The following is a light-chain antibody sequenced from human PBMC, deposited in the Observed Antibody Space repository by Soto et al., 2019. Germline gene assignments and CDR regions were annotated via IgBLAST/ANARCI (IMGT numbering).Light chain of an antibody. Sequence: QSALTQPASVSGSPGQSITISCTGTSSDVGGYDYVSWYQQHPGKAPTLMIYDVSKRPSGVSNRFSGSKSGNTASLTISGLQAEDEADYYCSSYTSSSTRVVFGGGTKLTVL. J-gene: IGLJ2*01. CDR3: SSYTSSSTRVV. V-gene: IGLV2-14*01. CDR2: DVS. CDR1: SSDVGGYDY.